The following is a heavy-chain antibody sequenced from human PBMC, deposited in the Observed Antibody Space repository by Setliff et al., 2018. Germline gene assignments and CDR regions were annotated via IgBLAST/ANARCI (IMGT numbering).Heavy chain of an antibody. V-gene: IGHV3-49*04. Sequence: GGSLRLSCTASGFTFGDYAMSWVRQAPGKGLEWVGFIRSKAYGGTTEYAAPVKGRFTISRDDSKSIAYLQMNSLKTEDTAVYYCTRVGRQLVYYYYGMDVWGQGTTVTVSS. CDR1: GFTFGDYA. CDR3: TRVGRQLVYYYYGMDV. J-gene: IGHJ6*02. D-gene: IGHD6-13*01. CDR2: IRSKAYGGTT.